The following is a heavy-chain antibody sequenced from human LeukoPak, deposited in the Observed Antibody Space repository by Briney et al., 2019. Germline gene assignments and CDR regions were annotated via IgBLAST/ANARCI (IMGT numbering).Heavy chain of an antibody. CDR3: ARSGDGMDV. Sequence: PGRSLRLSCAASGFTFSSYGMHWVRQAPGKGLEWVAVIWTDGSKKYYADSVKGRFTISRDNSKNTLYLQMNSLRAEDTAVYYCARSGDGMDVWGQGTLVTVSS. CDR1: GFTFSSYG. J-gene: IGHJ6*02. V-gene: IGHV3-33*01. CDR2: IWTDGSKK.